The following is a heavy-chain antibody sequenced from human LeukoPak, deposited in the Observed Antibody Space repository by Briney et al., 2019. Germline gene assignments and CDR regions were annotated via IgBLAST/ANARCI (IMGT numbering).Heavy chain of an antibody. Sequence: GGSQRLLCTASSHLLCMYGMHWVRQAPGKGLEWVAVISIDGRDKKYADSVKGRFTLSRDNSKKTLYLQMNSLRTEGTAVYYCAKDRKEGPADYYFDCWGEGALVTVS. J-gene: IGHJ4*02. CDR2: ISIDGRDK. V-gene: IGHV3-30*18. CDR1: SHLLCMYG. CDR3: AKDRKEGPADYYFDC.